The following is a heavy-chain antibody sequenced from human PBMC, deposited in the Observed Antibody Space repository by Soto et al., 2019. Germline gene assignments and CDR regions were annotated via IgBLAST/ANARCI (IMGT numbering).Heavy chain of an antibody. CDR1: GGSISTVDYW. D-gene: IGHD7-27*01. J-gene: IGHJ4*02. CDR3: ARGPSGDKVDS. Sequence: QVQLQESGPGPVKPSQTLSLTCTVSGGSISTVDYWWSWIRQSRDMGLEWIGHIYDGGRTYNNPSLESRVTMSVDTSKSQLSLTLSSVSAADTAVYYCARGPSGDKVDSWGQGTLVTVSS. V-gene: IGHV4-30-4*01. CDR2: IYDGGRT.